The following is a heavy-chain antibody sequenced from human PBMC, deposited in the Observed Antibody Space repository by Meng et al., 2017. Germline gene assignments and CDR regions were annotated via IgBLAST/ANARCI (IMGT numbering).Heavy chain of an antibody. D-gene: IGHD4-11*01. V-gene: IGHV1-69*01. CDR1: GGTFSSYA. CDR3: ARDDYSNYLPFDY. Sequence: QVRLGRSVAELEKAWSSVKVSCKASGGTFSSYAISWVRQAPGQGLEWMGGIIPIFGTANYAQTFQGRVTITADESTSTAYMELSSLRSEDTAVYYCARDDYSNYLPFDYWGQGTLVTVSS. CDR2: IIPIFGTA. J-gene: IGHJ4*02.